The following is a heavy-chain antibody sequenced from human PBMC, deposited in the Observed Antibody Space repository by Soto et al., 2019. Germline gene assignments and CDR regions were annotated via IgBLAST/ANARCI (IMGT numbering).Heavy chain of an antibody. D-gene: IGHD3-3*01. CDR2: ISGTGLNT. Sequence: GGSLRLSCAASGFTFSSYAMSWVRQAPGQGLEWVSAISGTGLNTYYADSVKSRFTISRDNSKNTLDLQMNSLRVEDTHVYYCAKELHTMFSFNWFDPWGQGTLVTVSS. CDR3: AKELHTMFSFNWFDP. CDR1: GFTFSSYA. V-gene: IGHV3-23*01. J-gene: IGHJ5*02.